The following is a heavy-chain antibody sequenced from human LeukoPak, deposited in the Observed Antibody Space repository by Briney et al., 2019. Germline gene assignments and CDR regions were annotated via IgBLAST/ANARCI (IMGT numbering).Heavy chain of an antibody. D-gene: IGHD3-3*01. Sequence: PSETLSLTCTVSGGSISSGGYYWSWIRQHPGKGLEWIGYIYYSGSTYYNPSLKRRVTISVDTSKNQFSLKLSSVTAADTAVYYCARVERFQDFDYWGQGTLVTVSS. CDR3: ARVERFQDFDY. J-gene: IGHJ4*02. V-gene: IGHV4-31*03. CDR1: GGSISSGGYY. CDR2: IYYSGST.